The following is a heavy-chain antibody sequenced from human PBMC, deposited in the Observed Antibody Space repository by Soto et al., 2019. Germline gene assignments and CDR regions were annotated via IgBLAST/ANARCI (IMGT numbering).Heavy chain of an antibody. CDR3: ARYTQGNSSGCLDY. Sequence: GGSLRLSCAASGFTFSSYGMHWVRQAPGKGLEWVAVIWYDGSNKYYADSVKGRFTISRDNSKNTLYLQMNSLRAEDTAVYYCARYTQGNSSGCLDYWGQGTLVTVSS. CDR1: GFTFSSYG. D-gene: IGHD6-19*01. CDR2: IWYDGSNK. J-gene: IGHJ4*02. V-gene: IGHV3-33*01.